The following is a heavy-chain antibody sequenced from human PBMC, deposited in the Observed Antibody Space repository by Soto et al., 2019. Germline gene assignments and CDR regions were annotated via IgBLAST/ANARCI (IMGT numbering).Heavy chain of an antibody. V-gene: IGHV3-30*18. J-gene: IGHJ6*02. D-gene: IGHD1-26*01. CDR3: AKDRGSGSYEYGMDV. CDR1: GFTFSSYG. Sequence: QVQLVESGGGVVQPGRSLRLSCAASGFTFSSYGMHWVRQAPGKGLEWVAVISYDGSNKYYADSVKGRFTISRDNSKNTLYLQMNSLRAEDTAVYYCAKDRGSGSYEYGMDVWGQGTTVTVSS. CDR2: ISYDGSNK.